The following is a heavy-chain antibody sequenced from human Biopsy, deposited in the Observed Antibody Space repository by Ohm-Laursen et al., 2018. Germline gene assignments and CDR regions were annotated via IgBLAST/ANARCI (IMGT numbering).Heavy chain of an antibody. V-gene: IGHV4-59*08. CDR2: ISYSRGT. J-gene: IGHJ3*02. CDR3: AKHGSGWTGDDAFHI. D-gene: IGHD6-19*01. Sequence: SETLSLTCTVSGGAISGSSGSWIRQAPGKGLEWIGYISYSRGTKYNPSLKSRITISVDTSKNQFSLKLTSVTAADTAVYYCAKHGSGWTGDDAFHIWGQGTMVTVSS. CDR1: GGAISGSS.